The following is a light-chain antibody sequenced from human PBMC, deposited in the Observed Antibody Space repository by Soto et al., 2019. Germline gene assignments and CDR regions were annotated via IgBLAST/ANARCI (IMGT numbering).Light chain of an antibody. CDR1: QSVSSK. J-gene: IGKJ5*01. V-gene: IGKV3-15*01. Sequence: EIVMTQSPATLSVSPGERAALSCRASQSVSSKLAWFQQKPGQAPRLLIYGASTRATGIPARFSGSGSGTEFTLTISSLQSEDFAVYYCQQYNSWSSITFGQGTRLEIK. CDR3: QQYNSWSSIT. CDR2: GAS.